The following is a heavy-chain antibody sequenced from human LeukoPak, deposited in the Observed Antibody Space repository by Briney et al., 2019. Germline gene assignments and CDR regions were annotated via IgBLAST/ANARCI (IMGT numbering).Heavy chain of an antibody. J-gene: IGHJ4*02. CDR3: ARYADGYTFDY. Sequence: PGGSLRLSCAASGFTASSNYMNWIRQVPGKGLEWVSVIYTGGNTYYVDSVKGRFTISRDKSKNAVYLQMNNLRAEDTAVYYCARYADGYTFDYWGQGTLVTVSS. CDR1: GFTASSNY. V-gene: IGHV3-53*01. CDR2: IYTGGNT. D-gene: IGHD5-24*01.